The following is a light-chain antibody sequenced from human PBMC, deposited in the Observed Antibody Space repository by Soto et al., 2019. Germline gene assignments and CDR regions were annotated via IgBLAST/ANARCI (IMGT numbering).Light chain of an antibody. J-gene: IGKJ4*01. CDR2: DAS. CDR3: QQRTNWPALT. V-gene: IGKV3-11*01. Sequence: EIVLTPSPATLSLSPGERATLSCRASQSVGRSLAWYQQTPCQAPRLLIYDASNRTTGIPARFSGSGSGTEFTLTISGLEPEDFAVYYCQQRTNWPALTFCGWTKLEIK. CDR1: QSVGRS.